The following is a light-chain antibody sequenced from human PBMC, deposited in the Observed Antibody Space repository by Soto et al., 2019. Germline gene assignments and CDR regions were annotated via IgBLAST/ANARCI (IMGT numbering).Light chain of an antibody. Sequence: DIVMTQSPLSLPVTPGEPASISCRSSQSLLHTNGYNYLDWYLQKPGQSPQLLIYLGSNRASGVPDRFSGSGSGTDFTLKISRVEAEDVGVYYCMPTLQTLRTFGPGTKVDIK. V-gene: IGKV2-28*01. J-gene: IGKJ3*01. CDR2: LGS. CDR3: MPTLQTLRT. CDR1: QSLLHTNGYNY.